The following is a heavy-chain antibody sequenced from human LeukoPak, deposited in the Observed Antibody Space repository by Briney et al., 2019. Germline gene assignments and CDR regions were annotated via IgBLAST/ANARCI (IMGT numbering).Heavy chain of an antibody. CDR1: GYSFTSYW. CDR2: IYPVDSDT. Sequence: PGESLKISCKGSGYSFTSYWIGWVRQMPGKGLEWMGIIYPVDSDTRYSPSFQGQVNISADKSIRTAYLQWSSLKASDTAMYYCARHQGVLYYDILTGYRRSNWFDPWGQGTLVTVSS. J-gene: IGHJ5*02. CDR3: ARHQGVLYYDILTGYRRSNWFDP. D-gene: IGHD3-9*01. V-gene: IGHV5-51*01.